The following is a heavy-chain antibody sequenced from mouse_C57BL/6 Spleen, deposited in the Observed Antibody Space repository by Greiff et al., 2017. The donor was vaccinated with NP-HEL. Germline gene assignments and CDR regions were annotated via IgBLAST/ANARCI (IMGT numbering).Heavy chain of an antibody. CDR2: IYPGDGDT. D-gene: IGHD2-4*01. CDR3: ARGDDYDEAWFAY. Sequence: QVQLQQSGPELVKPGASVKISCKASGYAFSSSWMNWVKQRPGKGLEWIGRIYPGDGDTNYNGKFKGKATLTADKSSSTAYMQLSSLTSEDSAVYFCARGDDYDEAWFAYWGQGTQVTVSA. V-gene: IGHV1-82*01. CDR1: GYAFSSSW. J-gene: IGHJ3*01.